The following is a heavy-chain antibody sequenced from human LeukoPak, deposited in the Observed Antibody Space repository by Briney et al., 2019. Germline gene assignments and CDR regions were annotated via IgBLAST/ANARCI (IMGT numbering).Heavy chain of an antibody. CDR1: GYTFTSYY. Sequence: GASVKVSCRASGYTFTSYYMHWVRQATGQGLEWMGIIYPSGGGTTYAQKLQGRFAMTRDTSTSTVYMELYSLRSEDTAVYYCARAGSGYSSDLWGQGTLVIVSS. V-gene: IGHV1-46*04. CDR2: IYPSGGGT. D-gene: IGHD3-3*01. J-gene: IGHJ4*02. CDR3: ARAGSGYSSDL.